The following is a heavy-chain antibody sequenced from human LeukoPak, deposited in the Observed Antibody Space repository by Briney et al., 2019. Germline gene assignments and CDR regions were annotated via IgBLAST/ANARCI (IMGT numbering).Heavy chain of an antibody. J-gene: IGHJ6*03. Sequence: GGSLRLSCAASGFTFSSYSMNWVRQAPGKGLEWVSSISSSSSYIYYADSVKGRFTISRDNARNSLYLQMNGLRAEDTAVYYCARDCSGGSCYYYYMDVWGKGTTVTVSS. V-gene: IGHV3-21*01. CDR2: ISSSSSYI. CDR3: ARDCSGGSCYYYYMDV. CDR1: GFTFSSYS. D-gene: IGHD2-15*01.